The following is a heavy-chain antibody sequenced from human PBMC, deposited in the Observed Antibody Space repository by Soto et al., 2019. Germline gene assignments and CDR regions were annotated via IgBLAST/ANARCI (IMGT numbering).Heavy chain of an antibody. D-gene: IGHD2-21*02. V-gene: IGHV3-23*01. Sequence: EVQLLESGGGFVQPGGSLRLSCAASGFTFSNYAMSWVRQAPRKGLEWVSAITAYGDSTHYADSVKGRFTISRDSPKNTLYLQTDSLRAEYTAVYYCAKDPLWFECDWYPPPGFDPWGQGTLVTVSS. CDR2: ITAYGDST. J-gene: IGHJ5*02. CDR3: AKDPLWFECDWYPPPGFDP. CDR1: GFTFSNYA.